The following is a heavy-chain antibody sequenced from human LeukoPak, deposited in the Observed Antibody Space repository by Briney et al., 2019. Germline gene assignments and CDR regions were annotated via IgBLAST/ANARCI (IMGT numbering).Heavy chain of an antibody. CDR2: ISGSGGST. Sequence: GGSLRLSCAASGFTFSSYAMSWVRQAPGKGLEWVSAISGSGGSTYYADSVKGRFTISRDNSKNTLYLQMNSLRAEDTAVYYCAKAVSAVGYYDMDVWGKGTTVTVSS. CDR3: AKAVSAVGYYDMDV. V-gene: IGHV3-23*01. J-gene: IGHJ6*03. CDR1: GFTFSSYA. D-gene: IGHD6-13*01.